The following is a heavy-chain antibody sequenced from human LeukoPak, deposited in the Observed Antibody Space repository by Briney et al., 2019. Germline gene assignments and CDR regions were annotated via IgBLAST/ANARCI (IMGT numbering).Heavy chain of an antibody. D-gene: IGHD1-26*01. J-gene: IGHJ4*02. Sequence: GGSLRLSCAASGFTFSSYAMSWVRHAPGKGLEWVSAIPGSGDSTNYADSVKGRFTISRDNSKNTLYLQMNSLRAEDTAVYYCAKRSGVSYGYFDYWGQGTLVTVSS. CDR3: AKRSGVSYGYFDY. CDR2: IPGSGDST. CDR1: GFTFSSYA. V-gene: IGHV3-23*01.